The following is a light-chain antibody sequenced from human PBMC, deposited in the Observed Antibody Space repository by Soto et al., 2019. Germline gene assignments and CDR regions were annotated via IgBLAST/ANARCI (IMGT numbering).Light chain of an antibody. J-gene: IGKJ1*01. CDR1: QSVGTK. Sequence: IVMTRSPATLSVSPGERANLSCRASQSVGTKLAWYQQTPGQAPRLLIYGASNRATGVPARISGSVSGTEFTLTIASLQSEDFAVYYCQQYSSWLWTFGQGTKVEIK. CDR2: GAS. V-gene: IGKV3-15*01. CDR3: QQYSSWLWT.